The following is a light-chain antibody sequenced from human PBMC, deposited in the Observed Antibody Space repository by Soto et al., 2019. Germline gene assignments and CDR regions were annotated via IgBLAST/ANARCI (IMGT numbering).Light chain of an antibody. J-gene: IGKJ4*01. Sequence: EIVMTQSPATLSVSPGERATLSCRASQSVSRNLAWYQQKPGQAPRLLIYRASSRTTGIPARFSGSGSGTEFTLIISSLQSEDFAVYYCQQYYNWPLTFGGGTKVEIK. V-gene: IGKV3-15*01. CDR1: QSVSRN. CDR2: RAS. CDR3: QQYYNWPLT.